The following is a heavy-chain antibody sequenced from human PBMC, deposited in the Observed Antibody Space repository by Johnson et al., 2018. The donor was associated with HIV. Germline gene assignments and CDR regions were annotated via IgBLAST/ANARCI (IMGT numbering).Heavy chain of an antibody. V-gene: IGHV3-30-3*01. D-gene: IGHD6-19*01. Sequence: QVQLVESGGGVVQPGRSLRLSCSASGFSFNDYAMHWVRQAPGKGLERVAVISYDGSNKYYADSVTGRFTISRDNSKNTLYLQMSSLRPEDTAVYYCARDRSSGCRLCGFDIWGQGTMVTVSS. CDR2: ISYDGSNK. CDR3: ARDRSSGCRLCGFDI. CDR1: GFSFNDYA. J-gene: IGHJ3*02.